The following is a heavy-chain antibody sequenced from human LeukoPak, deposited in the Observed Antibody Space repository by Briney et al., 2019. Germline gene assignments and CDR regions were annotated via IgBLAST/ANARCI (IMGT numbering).Heavy chain of an antibody. J-gene: IGHJ3*02. CDR2: IRYDGSNK. V-gene: IGHV3-30*02. Sequence: GGSLRLSCAASGFSFNKYGMHWVRQAPGKGLEWVAFIRYDGSNKYYADSVKGRLTISRDNAKNSLYLQMNSLRVEDTAMYYCARGGSYLSAFDIWGQGTMVTVSS. CDR3: ARGGSYLSAFDI. CDR1: GFSFNKYG. D-gene: IGHD1-26*01.